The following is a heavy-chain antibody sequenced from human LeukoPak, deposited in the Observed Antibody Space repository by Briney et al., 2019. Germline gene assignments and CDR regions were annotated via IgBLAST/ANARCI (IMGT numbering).Heavy chain of an antibody. J-gene: IGHJ5*02. CDR1: GGSISSSSYY. Sequence: SETLSLTCTVSGGSISSSSYYWGWIRQPPGKGLEWIGSIYYSGSTYYNPSLKSRVTISVDTSKNQFSLKLSSVTAADTAVYYCARDIPRMTTVTRYLTPPGWFDPWGQGTLVTVSS. D-gene: IGHD4-17*01. CDR2: IYYSGST. V-gene: IGHV4-39*07. CDR3: ARDIPRMTTVTRYLTPPGWFDP.